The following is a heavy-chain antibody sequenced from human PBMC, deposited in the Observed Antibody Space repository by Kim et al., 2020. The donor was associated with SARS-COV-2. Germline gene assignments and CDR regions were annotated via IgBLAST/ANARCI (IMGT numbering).Heavy chain of an antibody. CDR1: GGSISSSNW. D-gene: IGHD3-16*01. CDR3: ARDRGVYDYVWGSVRRSENWFDP. V-gene: IGHV4-4*02. CDR2: IYHSGST. Sequence: SETLSLTCAVSGGSISSSNWWSWVRQPPGKGLEWIGEIYHSGSTNYNPSLKSRVTISVDKSKNQFSLKLSSVTAADTAVYYCARDRGVYDYVWGSVRRSENWFDPWGQGTLVTVSS. J-gene: IGHJ5*02.